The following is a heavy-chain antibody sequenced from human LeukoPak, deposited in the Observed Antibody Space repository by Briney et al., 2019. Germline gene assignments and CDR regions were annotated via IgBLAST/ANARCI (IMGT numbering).Heavy chain of an antibody. CDR3: ATAYGKFLRLMVRGVIGFDY. D-gene: IGHD3-10*01. CDR1: GYTLTELS. CDR2: FDPEDGET. J-gene: IGHJ4*02. Sequence: GASVKVSCKVSGYTLTELSMHWVRQAPGKGLEWMGGFDPEDGETIYAQKFQGRVTMTEDTSTDTAYMELSSLRSEDTAVYYCATAYGKFLRLMVRGVIGFDYWGQGTLVTVSS. V-gene: IGHV1-24*01.